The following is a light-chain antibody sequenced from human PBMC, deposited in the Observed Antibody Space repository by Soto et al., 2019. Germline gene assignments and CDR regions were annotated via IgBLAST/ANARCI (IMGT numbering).Light chain of an antibody. V-gene: IGLV1-44*01. CDR3: AAWDDSLNGRYV. CDR2: NNN. Sequence: QSVLTQPPSASGTPGQRVTISCSGDRSNIGSNSVNWYQQLPGTAPKLLIYNNNQRPSGVPDRFSSSKSGTSASLAISGRQSEDEADYYCAAWDDSLNGRYVFGTGTKVTVL. CDR1: RSNIGSNS. J-gene: IGLJ1*01.